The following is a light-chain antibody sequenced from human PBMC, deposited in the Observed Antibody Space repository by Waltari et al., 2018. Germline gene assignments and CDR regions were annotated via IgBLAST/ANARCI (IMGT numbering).Light chain of an antibody. V-gene: IGLV4-69*02. CDR1: SGPSNNV. CDR2: VNSNGSH. Sequence: QLVLTQSPSASASLGASVKLTCTLSSGPSNNVIAWHQQQPEKGPRYLMKVNSNGSHSKGDEIPDRFSGSSSGAERYLTISSLQSEDEADYYCQTGGHGTWVFGGGTKLTVL. CDR3: QTGGHGTWV. J-gene: IGLJ3*02.